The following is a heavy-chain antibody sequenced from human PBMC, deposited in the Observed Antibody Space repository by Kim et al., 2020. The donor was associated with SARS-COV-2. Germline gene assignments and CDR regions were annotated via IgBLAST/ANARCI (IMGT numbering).Heavy chain of an antibody. CDR3: ARGWTTVTTTPGY. V-gene: IGHV1-3*01. CDR2: INAGNGNT. D-gene: IGHD4-17*01. Sequence: ASVKVSCKASGYTFTSYAMHWVRQAPGQRLEWMGWINAGNGNTKYSQKFQGRVTITRDTSASTAYMELSSLRPEDTAVYYCARGWTTVTTTPGYWGQGTLVTVSS. J-gene: IGHJ4*02. CDR1: GYTFTSYA.